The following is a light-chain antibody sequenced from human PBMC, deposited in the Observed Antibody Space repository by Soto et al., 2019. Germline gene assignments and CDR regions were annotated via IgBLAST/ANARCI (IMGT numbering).Light chain of an antibody. V-gene: IGLV2-18*02. CDR2: EVS. Sequence: QSALTQPPSVSGSPGQSVTISCTGTSSDVGSYNRVSWYQQPPGTAPKLMIYEVSNRPSGVPDRFSGSKSGNTASLTISGLQAEDEADYYCSSYTSSSTGVFGTGTQLTVL. CDR3: SSYTSSSTGV. J-gene: IGLJ7*01. CDR1: SSDVGSYNR.